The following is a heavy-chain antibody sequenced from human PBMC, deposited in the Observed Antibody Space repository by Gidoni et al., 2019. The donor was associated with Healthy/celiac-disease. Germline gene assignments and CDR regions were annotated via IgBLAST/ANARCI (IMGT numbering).Heavy chain of an antibody. Sequence: QMQLVQSGPEVKKPGTSVKASCKASGFTFTSSAMQWVRQTRGQRLEWKGWSVVCSGNTNYAQKFQERVTITRDMSTSTAYMELSSLRSEDMAVYYCAAAYTTGTTYDYWGQGTLVTVSS. J-gene: IGHJ4*02. CDR3: AAAYTTGTTYDY. V-gene: IGHV1-58*02. D-gene: IGHD1-1*01. CDR2: SVVCSGNT. CDR1: GFTFTSSA.